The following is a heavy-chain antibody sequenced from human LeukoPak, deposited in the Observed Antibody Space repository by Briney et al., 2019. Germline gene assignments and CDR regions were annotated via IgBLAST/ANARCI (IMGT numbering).Heavy chain of an antibody. CDR2: ISGSGGST. CDR3: AKGRNCGGDCLYFDY. V-gene: IGHV3-23*01. J-gene: IGHJ4*02. CDR1: GFTFSSYG. Sequence: GGTLRLSCAASGFTFSSYGMSWVRQAPGKGLEWVSAISGSGGSTYYADPVKGRFTISRDNSKNTPYLQMNSLRAEDTAVYYCAKGRNCGGDCLYFDYWGQGTLVTVSS. D-gene: IGHD2-21*02.